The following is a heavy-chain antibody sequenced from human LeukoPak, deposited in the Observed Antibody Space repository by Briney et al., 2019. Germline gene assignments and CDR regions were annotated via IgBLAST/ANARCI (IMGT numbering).Heavy chain of an antibody. Sequence: ASVKVSCKASGGTFSYTAISWVRQAPGQGLEWMVGIIPLFGTTNYAQKFQGRVTISKNDSATTAYMELSGLRYDDTAMYYCARAAYNDFWSEHNYFGPWGQGSLVTVSS. CDR3: ARAAYNDFWSEHNYFGP. CDR2: IIPLFGTT. D-gene: IGHD3-3*01. CDR1: GGTFSYTA. J-gene: IGHJ5*02. V-gene: IGHV1-69*05.